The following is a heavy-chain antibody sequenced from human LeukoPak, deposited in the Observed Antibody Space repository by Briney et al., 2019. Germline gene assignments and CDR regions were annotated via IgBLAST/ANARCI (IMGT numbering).Heavy chain of an antibody. V-gene: IGHV4-4*07. Sequence: SETLSLTCTVSGGSISSYYWSWIRQPAGKGLEWIGRIYTSGSTNYNPSLKSRVTMSVDTSKSQFSLKLSSVTAADTAVYYCARGSLAVAQPFAFDIRGQGTMVTVSS. J-gene: IGHJ3*02. D-gene: IGHD6-19*01. CDR2: IYTSGST. CDR1: GGSISSYY. CDR3: ARGSLAVAQPFAFDI.